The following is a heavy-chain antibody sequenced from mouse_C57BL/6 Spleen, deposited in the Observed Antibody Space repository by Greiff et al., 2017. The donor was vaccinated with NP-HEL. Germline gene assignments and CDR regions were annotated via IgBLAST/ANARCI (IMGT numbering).Heavy chain of an antibody. CDR1: GYAFSSYW. CDR3: ARGPAYYSNYVYFDV. J-gene: IGHJ1*03. Sequence: VKLVESGAELVKPGASVKISCKASGYAFSSYWMNWVKQRPGKGLEWIGQIYPGDGDTNYNGKFKGKATLTADKSSSTAYMQLSSLTSEDSAVYFCARGPAYYSNYVYFDVWGTGTTVTVSS. D-gene: IGHD2-5*01. V-gene: IGHV1-80*01. CDR2: IYPGDGDT.